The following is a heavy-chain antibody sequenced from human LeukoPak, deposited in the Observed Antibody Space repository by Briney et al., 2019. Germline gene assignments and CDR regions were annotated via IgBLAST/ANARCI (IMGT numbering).Heavy chain of an antibody. J-gene: IGHJ4*02. CDR2: ISWNSGSI. CDR3: ATSTAAAGTD. V-gene: IGHV3-9*01. D-gene: IGHD6-13*01. CDR1: GFTFDDYA. Sequence: GGSLRLSYAASGFTFDDYAMHWVRQAPGKGLEWVSGISWNSGSIGYADSVKGRFTISRDNAKNSLYLQMNSLRAEDTALYYCATSTAAAGTDWGQGTLVTVSS.